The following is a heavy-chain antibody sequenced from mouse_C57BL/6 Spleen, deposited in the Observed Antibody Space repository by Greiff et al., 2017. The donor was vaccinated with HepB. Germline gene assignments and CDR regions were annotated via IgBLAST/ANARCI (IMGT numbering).Heavy chain of an antibody. V-gene: IGHV1-81*01. CDR1: GYTFTSYG. J-gene: IGHJ1*03. Sequence: VQLQQSGAELARPGASVKLSCKASGYTFTSYGISWVKQRTGQGLEWIGEIYPRSGNTYYNEKFKGKATLTADKSSSTAYMQLRSLTSEDSAVYFCARSYGNYRYFDVWGTGTTVTVSS. CDR2: IYPRSGNT. CDR3: ARSYGNYRYFDV. D-gene: IGHD2-1*01.